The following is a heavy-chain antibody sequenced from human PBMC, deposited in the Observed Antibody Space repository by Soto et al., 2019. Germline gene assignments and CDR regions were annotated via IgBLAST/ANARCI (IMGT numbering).Heavy chain of an antibody. V-gene: IGHV4-61*01. CDR1: GGSVSSGSYY. CDR2: IYYSGST. Sequence: QVQLQESGPGLVKPSETLSLTCTVSGGSVSSGSYYWSWIRQPPGKGLEWIGYIYYSGSTNYNPIHKSRFPISVDPSKNQFSLKLSSVTAADTAVYYCARERTLQSVGGIFAVPDYWGQGTLVTVSS. J-gene: IGHJ4*02. D-gene: IGHD2-15*01. CDR3: ARERTLQSVGGIFAVPDY.